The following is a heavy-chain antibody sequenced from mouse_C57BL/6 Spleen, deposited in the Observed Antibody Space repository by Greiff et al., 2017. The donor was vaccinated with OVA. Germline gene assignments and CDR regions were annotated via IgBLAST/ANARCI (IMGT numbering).Heavy chain of an antibody. CDR3: ARRYDYRWYFDV. CDR2: ISYSGST. D-gene: IGHD2-4*01. V-gene: IGHV3-1*01. Sequence: EVKLQESGPGMVKPSQSLSLTCTVTGYSITSGYDWHWIRHFPGNKLEWMGYISYSGSTNYNPSLKSRISITHDTSKNHFFLKLNSVTTEDTATYYCARRYDYRWYFDVWGTGTTVTVSS. J-gene: IGHJ1*03. CDR1: GYSITSGYD.